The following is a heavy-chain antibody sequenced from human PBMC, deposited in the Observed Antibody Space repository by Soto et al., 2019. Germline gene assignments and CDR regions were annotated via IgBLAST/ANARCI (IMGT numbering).Heavy chain of an antibody. CDR1: GYIFTTYG. V-gene: IGHV1-18*01. CDR3: ARGRYGDY. CDR2: ISAHNGNT. Sequence: QGHLVQSGAEVKKPGASVKVSCKGSGYIFTTYGITWVRQAPGQGLEWMGWISAHNGNTNYAQKLQGRVTVTRDTSTSTAHMELRNLRSDDTAVYYCARGRYGDYWGQGALVTVSS. J-gene: IGHJ4*02. D-gene: IGHD1-1*01.